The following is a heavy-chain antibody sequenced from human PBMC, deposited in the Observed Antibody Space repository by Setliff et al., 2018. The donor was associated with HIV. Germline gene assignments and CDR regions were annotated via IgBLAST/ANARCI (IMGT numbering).Heavy chain of an antibody. J-gene: IGHJ2*01. CDR2: IFHTGTK. CDR3: ARGRGCGESWGHWYFDL. D-gene: IGHD3-10*01. V-gene: IGHV4-59*11. CDR1: DGSINSHF. Sequence: PSETLSLTCTVSDGSINSHFWSWIRQPPGKALEWIGYIFHTGTKTYNPSLKTRVTTSIDTSKSQFYLKVNSMTPADTAVYYCARGRGCGESWGHWYFDLWGRGTLVTVSS.